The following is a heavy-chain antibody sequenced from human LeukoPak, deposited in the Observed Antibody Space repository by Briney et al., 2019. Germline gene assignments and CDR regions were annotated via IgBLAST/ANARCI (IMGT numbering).Heavy chain of an antibody. CDR2: IYSGGST. Sequence: GGPLRLSCAASGFSVSSNYMSWVREAPGKGLEWVSVIYSGGSTYYADSVKGRFTISRDNSKNTLYLQMNSLRAEDTAVYYCVRESEYYFDHSASFDYWGQGTLVTVSS. V-gene: IGHV3-53*05. CDR1: GFSVSSNY. CDR3: VRESEYYFDHSASFDY. J-gene: IGHJ4*02. D-gene: IGHD3-22*01.